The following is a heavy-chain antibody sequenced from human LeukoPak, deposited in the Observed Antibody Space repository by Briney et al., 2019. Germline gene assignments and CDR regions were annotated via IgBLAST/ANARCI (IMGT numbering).Heavy chain of an antibody. CDR3: ARLYCGGDCYDYFDY. Sequence: SETLSLTCTVSGGSISSGDYYWSWIRQPPGKGLEWIGEINHSGSANYNPSLKSRVTISVDTSKNQFSLKLSSVTAADTAVYYCARLYCGGDCYDYFDYWAQGTLVTVSS. CDR2: INHSGSA. V-gene: IGHV4-39*07. J-gene: IGHJ4*02. D-gene: IGHD2-21*01. CDR1: GGSISSGDYY.